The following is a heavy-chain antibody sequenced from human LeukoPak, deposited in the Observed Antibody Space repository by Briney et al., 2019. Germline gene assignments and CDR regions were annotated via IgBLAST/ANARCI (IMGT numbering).Heavy chain of an antibody. Sequence: GGSLRLSCAASGFTFSSYAMSWVRQAPGKGLEWVSFISGSGGSTYYADSGKGRFTISRDNSKNTLYLQMDSLRAEGTAVYYCAKDQSGSDYYYYYMDVWGKGTTVTVSS. J-gene: IGHJ6*03. CDR3: AKDQSGSDYYYYYMDV. D-gene: IGHD1-26*01. CDR1: GFTFSSYA. V-gene: IGHV3-23*01. CDR2: ISGSGGST.